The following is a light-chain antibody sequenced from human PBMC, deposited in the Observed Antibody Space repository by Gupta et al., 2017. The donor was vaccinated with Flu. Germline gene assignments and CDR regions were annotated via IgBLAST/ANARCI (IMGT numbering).Light chain of an antibody. V-gene: IGLV2-23*02. CDR2: EVS. Sequence: SALTQPASVSGSPVPPSPISCPGTSSDVGNYDIVSWYQQHPGKAHKLMIYEVSKRPAGVANRFSGSKAGNTASLTISGRQAEDEADYYCCSYAGSNVYVFGTGIKVTVL. CDR3: CSYAGSNVYV. CDR1: SSDVGNYDI. J-gene: IGLJ1*01.